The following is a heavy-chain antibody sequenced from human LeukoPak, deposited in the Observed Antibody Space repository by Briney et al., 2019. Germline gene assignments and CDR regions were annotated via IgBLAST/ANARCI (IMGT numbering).Heavy chain of an antibody. CDR3: VRDVSGSFAFGI. CDR2: INSKGIRT. Sequence: HTGGSLRLSCAVSGFTFSSFAMHWVRQAPGKGLEYVSTINSKGIRTHCADSVKGRFTISRDDSKNTVYLQMGSLRPEDTALYSCVRDVSGSFAFGIWGQGTMVTVSS. CDR1: GFTFSSFA. D-gene: IGHD1-26*01. J-gene: IGHJ3*02. V-gene: IGHV3-64*02.